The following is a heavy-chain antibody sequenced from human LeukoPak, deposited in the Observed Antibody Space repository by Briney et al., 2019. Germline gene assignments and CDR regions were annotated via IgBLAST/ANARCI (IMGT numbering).Heavy chain of an antibody. V-gene: IGHV4-4*09. D-gene: IGHD2-15*01. CDR1: GGSISSYY. Sequence: SETLSLTCTVSGGSISSYYWSWIRQPPGKGLEWIGYIYTSGSTNYNPSLKSRVTISVDTSKNQFSLKLSSVTAVDTAVYYCARGQYCSGGSCYGGFDYWGQGTLVTVSS. J-gene: IGHJ4*02. CDR2: IYTSGST. CDR3: ARGQYCSGGSCYGGFDY.